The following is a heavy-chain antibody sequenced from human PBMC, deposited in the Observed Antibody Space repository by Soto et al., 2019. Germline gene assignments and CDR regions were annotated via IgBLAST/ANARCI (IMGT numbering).Heavy chain of an antibody. CDR3: ARDLSYCSGGSCYPTPDYYYGMDV. CDR1: GGPISSYY. V-gene: IGHV4-4*07. D-gene: IGHD2-15*01. CDR2: IYTSGST. J-gene: IGHJ6*02. Sequence: PSETLSLTCTVSGGPISSYYWSWIRQPAGKGLEWIGRIYTSGSTNYNPSLKSRVTMSVDTSKNQFSLKLSSVTAADTAVYYCARDLSYCSGGSCYPTPDYYYGMDVWGQGTTVTVSS.